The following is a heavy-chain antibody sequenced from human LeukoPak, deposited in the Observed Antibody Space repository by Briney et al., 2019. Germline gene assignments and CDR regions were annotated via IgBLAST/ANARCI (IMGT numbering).Heavy chain of an antibody. V-gene: IGHV4-31*03. D-gene: IGHD2-21*02. CDR3: ASNEIAYCGGDCIVFDY. J-gene: IGHJ4*02. CDR2: IYYSGST. Sequence: KSSETLSLTCTVSGGSISSGGYYWSWIRQHPGKGLEWIGYIYYSGSTYYNPSLKSRVTISVDTSKNQFSLKLSSVTAADTAVYYCASNEIAYCGGDCIVFDYWGQGTLVTVSS. CDR1: GGSISSGGYY.